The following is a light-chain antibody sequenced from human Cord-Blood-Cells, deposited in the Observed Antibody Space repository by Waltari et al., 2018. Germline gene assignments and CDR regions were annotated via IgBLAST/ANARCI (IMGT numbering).Light chain of an antibody. CDR3: QQSYSTPPTWT. V-gene: IGKV1-39*01. CDR1: QSISSY. Sequence: IQMTQSPSSLSASGGDRVTITCRASQSISSYLNWYQQKPGKAPKLLIYAASSLQSGVPSRFSGSGSGTDFTLTISSLQPEDFATYYCQQSYSTPPTWTFGQGTKVEIK. J-gene: IGKJ1*01. CDR2: AAS.